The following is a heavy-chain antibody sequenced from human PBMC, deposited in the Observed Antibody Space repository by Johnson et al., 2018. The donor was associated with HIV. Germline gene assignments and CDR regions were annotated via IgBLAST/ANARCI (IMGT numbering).Heavy chain of an antibody. CDR2: IYSGGST. CDR1: GFTFSSYD. CDR3: WRDRGTVVIWSDAFDI. Sequence: VQLVESGGGLIQPGGSLRLSCAASGFTFSSYDMHWVRQAPGKGLEWVSVIYSGGSTYYAASVKGRFTNSSDNDKNSLYLQLNSLRGAESAVYYCWRDRGTVVIWSDAFDIWGQGTMVTVS. V-gene: IGHV3-53*01. J-gene: IGHJ3*02. D-gene: IGHD3-22*01.